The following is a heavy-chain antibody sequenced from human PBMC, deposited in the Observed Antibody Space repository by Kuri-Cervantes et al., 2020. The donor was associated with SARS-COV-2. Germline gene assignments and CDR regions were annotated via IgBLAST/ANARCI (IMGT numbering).Heavy chain of an antibody. J-gene: IGHJ3*02. CDR3: ARELERDGGNGFDAFDI. D-gene: IGHD4-23*01. V-gene: IGHV1-18*01. Sequence: ASVKVSCKASGYTFTSYGISWVRQAPGQGLEWMGWISAYNGNTNYAQKLQGRVTMTTDTSTSTAYMELRSLRAEDTAVYYCARELERDGGNGFDAFDIWGQGTMVTVSS. CDR1: GYTFTSYG. CDR2: ISAYNGNT.